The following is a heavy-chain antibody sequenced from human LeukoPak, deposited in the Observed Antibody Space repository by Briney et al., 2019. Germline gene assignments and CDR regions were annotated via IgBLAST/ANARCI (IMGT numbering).Heavy chain of an antibody. V-gene: IGHV1-69*01. CDR1: GGTSSSYA. CDR3: ARDYDEMATITGDY. D-gene: IGHD5-24*01. J-gene: IGHJ4*02. Sequence: SVKVSCKASGGTSSSYAISWVRQAPGQGLEWMGGIIPIFGTANYAQKFQGRVTITADESTSTAYMELSSLRSEDTAVYYCARDYDEMATITGDYWGQGTLVTVSS. CDR2: IIPIFGTA.